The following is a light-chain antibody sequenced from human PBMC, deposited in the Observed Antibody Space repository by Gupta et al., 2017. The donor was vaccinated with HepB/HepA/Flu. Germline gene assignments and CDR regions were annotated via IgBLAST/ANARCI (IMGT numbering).Light chain of an antibody. CDR2: GAS. CDR1: QTIRNTY. J-gene: IGKJ4*01. CDR3: QAHDVSGPLT. Sequence: ETVLTQSPDPLSVSPGERATLSCRASQTIRNTYLAWYQQRAGQTPRLLIYGASSRATGIPDRFSGSGCGTDFTLTILRREPEDFAVYYCQAHDVSGPLTFGGGTKVEIK. V-gene: IGKV3-20*01.